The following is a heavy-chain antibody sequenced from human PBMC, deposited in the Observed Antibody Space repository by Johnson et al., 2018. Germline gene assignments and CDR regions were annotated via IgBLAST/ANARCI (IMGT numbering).Heavy chain of an antibody. D-gene: IGHD5-18*01. CDR3: AKEGRYGVREYMDV. V-gene: IGHV3-30*18. CDR2: TSYDGSNK. CDR1: GFTFSSYG. Sequence: QVQLVQSGGGVVQPGRSLRLSCAASGFTFSSYGMHWVRQAPGKGLEWVAVTSYDGSNKYYADSVKGRFTISRDNSKNTLYMQMNSLRDEETAVYYCAKEGRYGVREYMDVWGKGTTVTVSS. J-gene: IGHJ6*03.